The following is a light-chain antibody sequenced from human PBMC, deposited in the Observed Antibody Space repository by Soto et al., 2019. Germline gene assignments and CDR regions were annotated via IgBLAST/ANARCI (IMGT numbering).Light chain of an antibody. CDR2: DAS. Sequence: DIVLTQSPGTLSLSPGERATLSCSATQTVTGNYLAWYQQKPGQGPRLLIYDASSRATGIPDRFSGSGSGTDFTLTISRLEPEDSAVYYCQEYGSSRTFGQGTKVEIK. CDR3: QEYGSSRT. CDR1: QTVTGNY. V-gene: IGKV3-20*01. J-gene: IGKJ1*01.